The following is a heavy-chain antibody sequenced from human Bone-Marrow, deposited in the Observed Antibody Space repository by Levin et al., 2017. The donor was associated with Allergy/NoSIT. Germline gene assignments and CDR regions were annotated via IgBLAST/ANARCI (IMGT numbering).Heavy chain of an antibody. J-gene: IGHJ6*02. D-gene: IGHD2-2*02. CDR3: ARGLVIPSNLGYCSSTSCYNIGYYYGMDV. V-gene: IGHV1-8*01. CDR1: GYTFTSYD. CDR2: MNPNSGNT. Sequence: VASVKVSCKASGYTFTSYDINWVRQATGQGLEWMGWMNPNSGNTGYAQKFQGRVTMTRNTSISTAYMELSSLRSEDTAVYYCARGLVIPSNLGYCSSTSCYNIGYYYGMDVWGQGTTVTVSS.